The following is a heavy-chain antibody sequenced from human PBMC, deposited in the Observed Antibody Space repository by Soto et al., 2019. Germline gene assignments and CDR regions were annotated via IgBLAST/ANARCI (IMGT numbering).Heavy chain of an antibody. CDR1: GFSFSNYA. Sequence: EVQLLVSGGGSVQPGGSLRLSCAASGFSFSNYAMSWVRQAPGTGLEWVSAIDSGGGSTYYAASVKGRFSISRDNSMNTLYLQMNSLRAEDMAIYYCTKEHSNYPDNWFDPWGQGTLVTVSS. J-gene: IGHJ5*02. V-gene: IGHV3-23*01. CDR3: TKEHSNYPDNWFDP. CDR2: IDSGGGST. D-gene: IGHD4-4*01.